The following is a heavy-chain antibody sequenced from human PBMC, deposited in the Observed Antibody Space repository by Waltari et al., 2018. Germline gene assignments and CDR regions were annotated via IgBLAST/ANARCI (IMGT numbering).Heavy chain of an antibody. V-gene: IGHV1-8*01. CDR1: GYLFTSHD. Sequence: QVQLVQSGAEVKKPGASVKVSCKASGYLFTSHDINWVRQPTGQGLEGLGWMNPDSGSTGYLQKFQGRVTMTRDTSTTTAYMELSGLTSEDTAVYFCARGLSSSWYGLDVWGQGTTVIVS. CDR2: MNPDSGST. D-gene: IGHD6-13*01. CDR3: ARGLSSSWYGLDV. J-gene: IGHJ6*02.